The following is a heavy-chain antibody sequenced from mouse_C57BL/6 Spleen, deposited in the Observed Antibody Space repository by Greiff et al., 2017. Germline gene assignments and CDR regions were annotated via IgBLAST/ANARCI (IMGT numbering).Heavy chain of an antibody. CDR1: GYTFTDYN. CDR3: ARWGDYNFDY. V-gene: IGHV1-22*01. D-gene: IGHD2-4*01. J-gene: IGHJ2*01. Sequence: EVKLMESGPELVKPGASVKMSCKASGYTFTDYNMHWVKQSHGKSLEWIGYINPNNGGTSYNQKFKGKATLTVNKSSSTAYMELRSLTSEDSAVYYCARWGDYNFDYWGQGTTLTVSS. CDR2: INPNNGGT.